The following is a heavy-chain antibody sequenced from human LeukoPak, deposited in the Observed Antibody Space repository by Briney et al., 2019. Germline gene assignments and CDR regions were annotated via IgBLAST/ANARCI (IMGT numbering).Heavy chain of an antibody. CDR1: GGSISSSSYY. D-gene: IGHD1-20*01. CDR3: ASVKDNWNDQYWFDP. CDR2: IYYSGST. V-gene: IGHV4-39*07. Sequence: SETLSLTCTVSGGSISSSSYYWGWIRQPPGKGLEWIGSIYYSGSTYYNPSLKSRVTISVDTSKNQFSLKLSSVTAADTAVYYCASVKDNWNDQYWFDPWGQGTLVTVSS. J-gene: IGHJ5*02.